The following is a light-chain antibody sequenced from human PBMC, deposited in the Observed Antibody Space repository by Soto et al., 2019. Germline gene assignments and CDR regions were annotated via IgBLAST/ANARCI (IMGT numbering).Light chain of an antibody. J-gene: IGLJ2*01. CDR3: AAWADSLNGVV. Sequence: QSVLTQPPAASGTPGQRVTIYCSGSSSNIGGNSVNWYHPPPGTAHKLLIHRDNQRPSGDPYRFSGSKSGTSASLAISGLQSEDGAEYYCAAWADSLNGVVFGGGTKLAVL. CDR1: SSNIGGNS. V-gene: IGLV1-44*01. CDR2: RDN.